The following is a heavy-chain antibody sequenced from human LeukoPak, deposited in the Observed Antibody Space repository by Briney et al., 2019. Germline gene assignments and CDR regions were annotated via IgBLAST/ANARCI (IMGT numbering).Heavy chain of an antibody. CDR3: ARGEGGAAAEGY. D-gene: IGHD6-13*01. CDR1: GGSFSGYY. V-gene: IGHV4-34*01. CDR2: INHSGST. J-gene: IGHJ4*02. Sequence: SETLSLTCAVYGGSFSGYYWSWIRQPPGKGLEWIGEINHSGSTNYNPSLKSRVTISVDTSKNQFSLKLSSVTAADTAVYYCARGEGGAAAEGYWGQGTLVTVSS.